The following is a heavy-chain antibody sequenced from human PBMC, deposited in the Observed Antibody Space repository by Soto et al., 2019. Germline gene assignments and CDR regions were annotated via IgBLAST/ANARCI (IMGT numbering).Heavy chain of an antibody. J-gene: IGHJ6*02. CDR1: GYTFTSYG. V-gene: IGHV1-18*04. CDR2: ISAYNGNT. D-gene: IGHD2-2*01. Sequence: QVQLVQSGAEVKKPGASVKVSCKASGYTFTSYGISWVRQAPGQGLEWMGWISAYNGNTNYAQKLQGRVTMTTDTSTSKAYMELRSRGFDDTAVYYCARIGPKGGVLPIYSGMEVWGQGTTVTVSS. CDR3: ARIGPKGGVLPIYSGMEV.